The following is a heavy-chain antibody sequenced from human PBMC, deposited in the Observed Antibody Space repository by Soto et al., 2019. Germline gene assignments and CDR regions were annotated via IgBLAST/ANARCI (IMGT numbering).Heavy chain of an antibody. J-gene: IGHJ4*02. CDR1: GFTFTRCS. CDR2: ISSTTNYI. CDR3: ARESEDLTSNFDY. V-gene: IGHV3-21*01. Sequence: GGSMRLSYTASGFTFTRCSMNWVRQVPGKGLEWVSSISSTTNYIYYADSMKGRFTVSRDNAKNSVYLEMNSLSAEDTALYYCARESEDLTSNFDYWGQGTLVTVSS.